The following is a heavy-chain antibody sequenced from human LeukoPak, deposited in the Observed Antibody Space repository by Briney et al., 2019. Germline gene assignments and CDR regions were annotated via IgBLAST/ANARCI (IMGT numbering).Heavy chain of an antibody. CDR3: ARSVFDY. Sequence: GGSLRLSCVASGFTFSDYSMNWVRQAPGKGLEWVANIKQDGSEKYYVDSVKGRFTISRDNAKNSLYLQMNSLRAEDTAVYYCARSVFDYWGQGTLVTVSS. J-gene: IGHJ4*02. CDR1: GFTFSDYS. CDR2: IKQDGSEK. V-gene: IGHV3-7*01.